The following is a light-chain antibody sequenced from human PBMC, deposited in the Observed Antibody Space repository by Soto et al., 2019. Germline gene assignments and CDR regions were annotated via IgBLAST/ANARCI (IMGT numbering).Light chain of an antibody. J-gene: IGLJ2*01. V-gene: IGLV1-40*01. CDR1: SSNIGAGYH. CDR2: DHD. Sequence: QSVLTQPPSVSGAPGQRVTISCTGSSSNIGAGYHVHWYQQLPGTATKLLIYDHDNRTSGVPDRFSGSKSGTSASLAITGLQAEDEADYYGQSYDSSLSGSVFGGGTRRTVL. CDR3: QSYDSSLSGSV.